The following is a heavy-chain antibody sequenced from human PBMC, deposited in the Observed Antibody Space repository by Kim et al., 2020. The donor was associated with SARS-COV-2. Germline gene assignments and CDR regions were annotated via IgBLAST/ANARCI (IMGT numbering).Heavy chain of an antibody. CDR3: ARGGGQWLVPGAFDI. D-gene: IGHD6-19*01. J-gene: IGHJ3*02. CDR2: INHSGST. V-gene: IGHV4-34*01. CDR1: GGSFSGYY. Sequence: SETLSLTCAVYGGSFSGYYWSWIRQPPGKGLEWIGEINHSGSTNYNPSLKSRVTISVDTSKNQFSLKLSSVTAADTAVCYCARGGGQWLVPGAFDIWGQGRMVTVSS.